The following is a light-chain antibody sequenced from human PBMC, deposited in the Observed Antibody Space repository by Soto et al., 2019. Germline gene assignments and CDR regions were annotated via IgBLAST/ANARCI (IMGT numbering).Light chain of an antibody. J-gene: IGKJ5*01. CDR3: QQYYSIPVT. Sequence: DIVMTQSPDSLSVSLGESATISCKPSQTLLYSSNNKNYLAWFQQKPGQPPKLLIYWASTRNSGVPDRFSGSGSGTDFTLTISGLQAEDVAIYYCQQYYSIPVTFGQGTRLEIK. V-gene: IGKV4-1*01. CDR2: WAS. CDR1: QTLLYSSNNKNY.